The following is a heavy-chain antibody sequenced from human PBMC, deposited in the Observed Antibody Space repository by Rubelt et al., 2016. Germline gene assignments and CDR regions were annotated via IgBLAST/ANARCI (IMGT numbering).Heavy chain of an antibody. Sequence: QVQVVQSGAEVKKPGASVKVSCKASGYTFSNYYMHWVRQAPGQGLEWMGIINPSGGSTSYAQKFQGRVTMTRDTSTSTVYMELSSLRSEDTAVYYCASSGITMAPVDPWGQGTLVNVSS. CDR2: INPSGGST. D-gene: IGHD3-10*01. V-gene: IGHV1-46*01. CDR1: GYTFSNYY. CDR3: ASSGITMAPVDP. J-gene: IGHJ5*02.